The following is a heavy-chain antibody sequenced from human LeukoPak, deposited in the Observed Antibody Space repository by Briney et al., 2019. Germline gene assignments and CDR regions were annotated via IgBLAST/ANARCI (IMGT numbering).Heavy chain of an antibody. CDR3: ARGPYVDIVATLDY. Sequence: ASVKVSCKASGYSFTNYYIYWVRQAPGQGLEWMGIINPSGGSTSYAQKFQGRATMTRDTSTSTVYMELSSLRSEDTAVYYCARGPYVDIVATLDYWGQGTLVTVSS. J-gene: IGHJ4*02. D-gene: IGHD5-12*01. V-gene: IGHV1-46*01. CDR2: INPSGGST. CDR1: GYSFTNYY.